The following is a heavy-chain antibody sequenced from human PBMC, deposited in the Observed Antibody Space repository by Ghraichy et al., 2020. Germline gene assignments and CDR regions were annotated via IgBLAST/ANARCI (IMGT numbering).Heavy chain of an antibody. Sequence: LSLTCAASGLTFSSYAMSWVRQAPGKGLEWVSAISGSGGSTSYADSVKGRFTVSRDNSKNTLYLQMNSLRAEDTAVYYCAKEYYDFWRGPAAMDVWGKGTTVTVSS. V-gene: IGHV3-23*01. CDR2: ISGSGGST. CDR1: GLTFSSYA. D-gene: IGHD3-3*01. CDR3: AKEYYDFWRGPAAMDV. J-gene: IGHJ6*03.